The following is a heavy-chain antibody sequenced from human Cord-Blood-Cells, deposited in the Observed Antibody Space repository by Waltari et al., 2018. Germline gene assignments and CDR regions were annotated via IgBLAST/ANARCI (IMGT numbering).Heavy chain of an antibody. D-gene: IGHD3-16*02. J-gene: IGHJ3*02. CDR3: ARWDYVWGSYRYDAFDI. Sequence: QVQLQESGPGLVKPSETLSLTCTVSGGSISSYYWSWIRQPPGKGLEGIGYIYYSGSTNDNPSRQSRGTISGDTSKNQFSLKLSSVTAADTAVYYCARWDYVWGSYRYDAFDIWGQGTMVTVSS. CDR1: GGSISSYY. CDR2: IYYSGST. V-gene: IGHV4-59*08.